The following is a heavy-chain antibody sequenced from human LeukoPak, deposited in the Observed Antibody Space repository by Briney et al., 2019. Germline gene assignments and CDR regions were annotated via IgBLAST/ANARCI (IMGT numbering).Heavy chain of an antibody. CDR1: GYSISSGYY. Sequence: SETLSLTCAVSGYSISSGYYWGWIRQPPGKGLEWIGSIYHSGSTYYNPSLKSRVTISVDTSKNQFSLKLSSVTAADTAVYYCSRQGSSWYIDYWGQGTLVTVSS. V-gene: IGHV4-38-2*01. CDR2: IYHSGST. D-gene: IGHD6-13*01. CDR3: SRQGSSWYIDY. J-gene: IGHJ4*02.